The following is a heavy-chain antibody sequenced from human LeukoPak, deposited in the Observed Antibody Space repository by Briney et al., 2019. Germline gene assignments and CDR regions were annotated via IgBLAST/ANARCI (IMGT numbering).Heavy chain of an antibody. D-gene: IGHD2-21*01. CDR1: GGSISSNSHY. V-gene: IGHV4-39*01. J-gene: IGHJ3*02. Sequence: PSETLSLTCTVSGGSISSNSHYWGWIRQPPGRDLEWIGSFHYSGTTSYNPSLKSRVTISVDTSQNQFSLKLSSVTAADTAVYYCARHSAYCGGDCYQGAFDIWGQGTMVTVSS. CDR2: FHYSGTT. CDR3: ARHSAYCGGDCYQGAFDI.